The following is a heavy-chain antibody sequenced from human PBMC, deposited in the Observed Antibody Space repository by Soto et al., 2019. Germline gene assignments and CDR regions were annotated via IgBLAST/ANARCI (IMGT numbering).Heavy chain of an antibody. CDR1: GGSISSYY. J-gene: IGHJ4*02. CDR3: ARRWGTTFDY. V-gene: IGHV4-59*08. CDR2: IYYSGST. D-gene: IGHD3-16*01. Sequence: QVQLQESGPGLVKPSETLSLTCTVSGGSISSYYWSWIRQPPGKGLEWIGYIYYSGSTNYNPSLKSRVTLSVDWSKTQLSLKLSSVTAADTAVYYCARRWGTTFDYWGQGTLVTVPS.